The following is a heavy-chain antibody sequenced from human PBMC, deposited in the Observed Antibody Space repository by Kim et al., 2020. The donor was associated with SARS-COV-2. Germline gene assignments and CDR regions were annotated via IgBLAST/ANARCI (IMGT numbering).Heavy chain of an antibody. CDR3: ARSWNDLYYFDY. V-gene: IGHV1-69*02. J-gene: IGHJ4*02. Sequence: YAQKFQGRVTITADKSTSTAYVELSSLRSEDTAVYYCARSWNDLYYFDYWGQGTLVTVSS. D-gene: IGHD1-1*01.